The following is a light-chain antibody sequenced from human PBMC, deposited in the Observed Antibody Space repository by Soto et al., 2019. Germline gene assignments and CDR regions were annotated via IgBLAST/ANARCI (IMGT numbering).Light chain of an antibody. Sequence: EIVLTQSPGTLSLSPGDRATLSCRASQSVSSKYFAWYQQKAGQAPRLLVYGASSRATGVPERFSGSGSGTDFTLTISRLEPEDFAVYYCQQYGASVSFGPGTKVEIK. V-gene: IGKV3-20*01. CDR3: QQYGASVS. CDR2: GAS. J-gene: IGKJ3*01. CDR1: QSVSSKY.